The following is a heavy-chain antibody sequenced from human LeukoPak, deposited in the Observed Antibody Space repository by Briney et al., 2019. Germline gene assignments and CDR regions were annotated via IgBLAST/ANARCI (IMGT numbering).Heavy chain of an antibody. V-gene: IGHV3-21*01. CDR1: GFTFNTYS. Sequence: PGGSLRLSCAASGFTFNTYSMTWVRQAPGKGLEWVSSISTSSIYIYYGDSVKGRFTISRDNTKNSLYLQMNSLRAEDTAVYYCARALTGTTSGRIRPGHYMDVWGKGTTVTVSS. CDR2: ISTSSIYI. D-gene: IGHD1-7*01. J-gene: IGHJ6*03. CDR3: ARALTGTTSGRIRPGHYMDV.